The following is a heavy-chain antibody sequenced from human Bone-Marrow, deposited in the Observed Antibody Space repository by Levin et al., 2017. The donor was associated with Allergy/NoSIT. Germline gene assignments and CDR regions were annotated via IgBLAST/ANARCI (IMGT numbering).Heavy chain of an antibody. CDR2: IKSKTDGGTT. Sequence: GGSLRLSCAASGFTFNNAWMSWVRQAPGKGLEWVGRIKSKTDGGTTDCAAPVKGRFTISRDDSKHTLHLHMDSLKTEDTAVYYCSTGGYTTGYYDEEFDYWGQGTLVTVSS. D-gene: IGHD3-22*01. CDR1: GFTFNNAW. CDR3: STGGYTTGYYDEEFDY. V-gene: IGHV3-15*01. J-gene: IGHJ4*02.